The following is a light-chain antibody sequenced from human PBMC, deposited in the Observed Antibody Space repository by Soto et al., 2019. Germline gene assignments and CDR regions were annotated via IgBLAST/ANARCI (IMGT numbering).Light chain of an antibody. CDR1: QSVSID. CDR3: QQYNKWPLT. V-gene: IGKV3-15*01. J-gene: IGKJ1*01. CDR2: GAS. Sequence: EIVMAQFPLALSLSPPEIAALACMASQSVSIDLAWYQQTPGQAPRLLIYGASTRATGIPVRFSGSASGTEFTLTISSLQSEDFTVYYCQQYNKWPLTFGQGTKVDIK.